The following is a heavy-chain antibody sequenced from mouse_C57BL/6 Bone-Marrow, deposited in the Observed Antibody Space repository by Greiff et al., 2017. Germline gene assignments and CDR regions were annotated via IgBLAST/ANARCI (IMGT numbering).Heavy chain of an antibody. J-gene: IGHJ3*01. Sequence: EVKLVESGGDLVKPGGSLKLSCAASGFTFSSYGMSWVRQTPDKRLEWVATISSGGSYTYYPDSVKGRFTISRDNAKNTLYLQMSSLKSEDTAMYYCARHPYYYGSSYVWFAYWGQGTLVTVSA. V-gene: IGHV5-6*01. D-gene: IGHD1-1*01. CDR2: ISSGGSYT. CDR1: GFTFSSYG. CDR3: ARHPYYYGSSYVWFAY.